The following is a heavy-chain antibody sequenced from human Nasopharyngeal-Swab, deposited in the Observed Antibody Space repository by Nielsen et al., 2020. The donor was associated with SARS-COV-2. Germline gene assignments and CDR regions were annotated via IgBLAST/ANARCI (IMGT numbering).Heavy chain of an antibody. Sequence: WIRQPPGKGLEWVTVISSDGSKEYYTDSVKGRFTISRDNSKNTLFLQMNSLRAEDTAVYYCARAHDSNGYYQRRSYFDYWGQGTLVTVSS. J-gene: IGHJ4*02. CDR2: ISSDGSKE. D-gene: IGHD3-22*01. CDR3: ARAHDSNGYYQRRSYFDY. V-gene: IGHV3-30*03.